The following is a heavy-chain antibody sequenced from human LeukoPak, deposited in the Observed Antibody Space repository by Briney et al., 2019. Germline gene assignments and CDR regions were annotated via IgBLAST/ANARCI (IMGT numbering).Heavy chain of an antibody. CDR2: IYNSGST. V-gene: IGHV4-39*01. CDR1: GGSISSSSYY. J-gene: IGHJ6*02. CDR3: ARQDTVYGMDV. D-gene: IGHD5-18*01. Sequence: PSETLSLTCTVSGGSISSSSYYWGWIRQPPGKGLEWIGSIYNSGSTYYNPSLKSRVTISVDTSKNQLSLKLSSVTAADTAVYYCARQDTVYGMDVWGQGATVAVSS.